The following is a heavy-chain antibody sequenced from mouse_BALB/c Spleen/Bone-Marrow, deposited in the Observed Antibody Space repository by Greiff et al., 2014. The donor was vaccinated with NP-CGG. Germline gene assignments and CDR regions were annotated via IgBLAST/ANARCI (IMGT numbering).Heavy chain of an antibody. D-gene: IGHD4-1*01. CDR1: GFTFSSLG. CDR3: TRGGNWEDFDY. V-gene: IGHV5-17*02. Sequence: EVQLVESGGGLVQPGGSRKLSCAASGFTFSSLGMHWVRQAPERGLEWVAYISSGSSTIFYADTVKGRFTIPRDNPKNTLFLQMTSLRSEDTAMYYCTRGGNWEDFDYWGQGTTLTVSS. CDR2: ISSGSSTI. J-gene: IGHJ2*01.